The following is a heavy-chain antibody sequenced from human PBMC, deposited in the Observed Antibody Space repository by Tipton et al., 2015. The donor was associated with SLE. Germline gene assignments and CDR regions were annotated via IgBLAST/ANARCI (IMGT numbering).Heavy chain of an antibody. V-gene: IGHV4-39*07. D-gene: IGHD6-13*01. CDR2: INHSGGT. CDR3: ARVPSRYSTMWYGGAFDI. J-gene: IGHJ3*02. Sequence: TLSLTCTVSGGSISSSSYYWGWIRQPPGKGLEWIGEINHSGGTIYNSSLESRVTISVDTSKNQFSLKLSSMTAADTAVYYCARVPSRYSTMWYGGAFDIWGQGTMVTVSS. CDR1: GGSISSSSYY.